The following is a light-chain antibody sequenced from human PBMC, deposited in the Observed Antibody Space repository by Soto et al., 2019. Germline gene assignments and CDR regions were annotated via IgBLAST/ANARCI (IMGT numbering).Light chain of an antibody. CDR2: EVI. V-gene: IGLV2-14*01. CDR1: SSDVGTYNY. Sequence: QSALAQPASVSGSPGQSITISCTGSSSDVGTYNYVSWYQQHPGRAPKLILYEVINRPSGVSSRLSGSKSGDTASLTISGLQSEDEAVYYCSSYTSGNTAVVFGGGTKLTVL. J-gene: IGLJ2*01. CDR3: SSYTSGNTAVV.